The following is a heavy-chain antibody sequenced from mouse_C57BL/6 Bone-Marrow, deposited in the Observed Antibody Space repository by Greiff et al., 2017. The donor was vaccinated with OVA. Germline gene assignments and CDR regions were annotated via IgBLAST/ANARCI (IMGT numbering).Heavy chain of an antibody. Sequence: VQLQQSGAELVRPGASVTLSCKASGYTFTDYEMHWVKQTPVHGLEWIGAIDPETGGTAYNQKFKGKAILTADKSSSTAYMELRSLTSEDSAVYYCTREGGDGNYKKDYFDYWGQGTTLTVSS. J-gene: IGHJ2*01. CDR3: TREGGDGNYKKDYFDY. V-gene: IGHV1-15*01. CDR2: IDPETGGT. CDR1: GYTFTDYE. D-gene: IGHD2-1*01.